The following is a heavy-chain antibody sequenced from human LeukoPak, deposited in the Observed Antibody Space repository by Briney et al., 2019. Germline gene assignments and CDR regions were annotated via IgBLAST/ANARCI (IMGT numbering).Heavy chain of an antibody. CDR2: INDSGST. Sequence: AETLSLTCAVHGGSFSGYYWSSIRQPPGKGLEWIGEINDSGSTNYNPSLRSRVTISVDTSKSQFSLKLTSVTAADTAVYYCARGRLRNMVRGVMDAWGQGTTVTVSS. V-gene: IGHV4-34*01. CDR3: ARGRLRNMVRGVMDA. J-gene: IGHJ6*02. CDR1: GGSFSGYY. D-gene: IGHD3-10*01.